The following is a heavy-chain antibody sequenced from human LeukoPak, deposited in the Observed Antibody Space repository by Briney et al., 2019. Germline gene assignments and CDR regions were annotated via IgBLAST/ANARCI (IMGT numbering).Heavy chain of an antibody. Sequence: ASVKVSCKASGYTFTTYDINWVRQATGQGLEWMGWINPNSGNAGSPQKFRGSVTMTRSTSISTAYMELSSLTSEDTGVYYCAVHGGNTPFDYWGQGTLVTVSS. CDR3: AVHGGNTPFDY. CDR2: INPNSGNA. D-gene: IGHD4-23*01. J-gene: IGHJ4*02. CDR1: GYTFTTYD. V-gene: IGHV1-8*01.